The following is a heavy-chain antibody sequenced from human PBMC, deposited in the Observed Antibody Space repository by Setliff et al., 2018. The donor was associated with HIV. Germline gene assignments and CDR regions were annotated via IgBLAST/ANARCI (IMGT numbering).Heavy chain of an antibody. Sequence: LRLSCAASGFTFSDYYMSWIRQAPGKGLEWVSYISNSGSTIYYADSVKGRFSISRDNAKNSLYLQMNSLRAEDTAVYYCARDSRTGYFASWGQGTLVTVSS. D-gene: IGHD2-2*01. CDR2: ISNSGSTI. V-gene: IGHV3-11*04. CDR1: GFTFSDYY. CDR3: ARDSRTGYFAS. J-gene: IGHJ4*02.